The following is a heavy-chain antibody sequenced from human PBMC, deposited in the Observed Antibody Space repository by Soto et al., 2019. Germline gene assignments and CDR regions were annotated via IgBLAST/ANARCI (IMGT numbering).Heavy chain of an antibody. Sequence: QVQLVQSGAEVRNPGASVKVSCKASGYTFNMYYMHWVRQAPGQGLEWMGVINPNGDSTTYAQKFQGRLTMTRDTSTSTVYMDLTSRRSEDTAVYYCAREGAAAARMFDNWGQGTLVTVSS. CDR3: AREGAAAARMFDN. D-gene: IGHD6-13*01. J-gene: IGHJ4*02. CDR2: INPNGDST. CDR1: GYTFNMYY. V-gene: IGHV1-46*02.